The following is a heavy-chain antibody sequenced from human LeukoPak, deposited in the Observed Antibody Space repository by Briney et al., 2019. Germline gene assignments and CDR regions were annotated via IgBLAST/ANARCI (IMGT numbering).Heavy chain of an antibody. V-gene: IGHV1-8*01. J-gene: IGHJ4*02. Sequence: GASVKVSCKASVYTFTSYDINGVRQATGQGLEWMGWMNPNSGNTGYAQKFHGRVTMTRNTSISTAYMELSSLRSEDTAVYYCARATYYYGSGSPAEVDYWGQGTLVTVSS. CDR2: MNPNSGNT. CDR1: VYTFTSYD. D-gene: IGHD3-10*01. CDR3: ARATYYYGSGSPAEVDY.